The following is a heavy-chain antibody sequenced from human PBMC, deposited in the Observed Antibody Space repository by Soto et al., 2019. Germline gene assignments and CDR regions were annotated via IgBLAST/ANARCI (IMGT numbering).Heavy chain of an antibody. Sequence: QVQLVESGGGVVQPGRSLRLSCAASGFTFSSYAMHWVRQAPGKGLEWVAVISYDGSNKYYADSVKGRFTISRDNSKNTLYLQMNSLRADDTAVYYCASIAANHPHFDFDYWGQGTLGTVSS. CDR2: ISYDGSNK. V-gene: IGHV3-30-3*01. CDR3: ASIAANHPHFDFDY. CDR1: GFTFSSYA. J-gene: IGHJ4*02. D-gene: IGHD6-25*01.